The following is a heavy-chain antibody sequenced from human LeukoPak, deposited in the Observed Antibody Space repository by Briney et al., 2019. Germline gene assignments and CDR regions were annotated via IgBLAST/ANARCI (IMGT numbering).Heavy chain of an antibody. CDR3: ARLGIGVVPSAMLGDYYFDY. CDR1: GGSISSYY. CDR2: IYYSGST. V-gene: IGHV4-59*08. Sequence: SETLSLTCTVSGGSISSYYWSWIRQPPGKGLEGIGYIYYSGSTNYNPSLKSRVTISVDTSKNQFSLKLTSVTAADTAVYYCARLGIGVVPSAMLGDYYFDYWGQGTLVTVSS. J-gene: IGHJ4*02. D-gene: IGHD2-2*01.